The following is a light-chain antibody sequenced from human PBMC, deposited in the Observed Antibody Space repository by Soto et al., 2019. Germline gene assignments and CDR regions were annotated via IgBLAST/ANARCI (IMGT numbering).Light chain of an antibody. CDR1: SSDVGGYNY. CDR3: NSYTSSSTRYVV. V-gene: IGLV2-14*01. J-gene: IGLJ2*01. Sequence: QSALTQPASVSGSPGQSITISCTGTSSDVGGYNYVSWYQQHPGKAPKLMIYEVSNRPSGVSNRFSGSKSGNTASLTISGLQAEDEADYYCNSYTSSSTRYVVFGGGTKLTVL. CDR2: EVS.